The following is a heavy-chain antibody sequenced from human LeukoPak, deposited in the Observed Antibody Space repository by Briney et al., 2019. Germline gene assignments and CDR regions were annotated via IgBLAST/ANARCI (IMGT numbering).Heavy chain of an antibody. J-gene: IGHJ6*03. CDR1: GYTFTSYD. CDR2: MNPNSGNT. Sequence: ASVKVSCKASGYTFTSYDINWVRQATGQGLEWMGWMNPNSGNTGYAQKFQGRVTMTRNTSISTAYMELSSLRSEDTAVYYCARGGANLAAAGPAGGSYYYYYYMDVWGKGTTVTVSS. D-gene: IGHD6-13*01. V-gene: IGHV1-8*01. CDR3: ARGGANLAAAGPAGGSYYYYYYMDV.